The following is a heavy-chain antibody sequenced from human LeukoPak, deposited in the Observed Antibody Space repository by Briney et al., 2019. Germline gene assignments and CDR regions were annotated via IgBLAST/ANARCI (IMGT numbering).Heavy chain of an antibody. J-gene: IGHJ4*02. CDR2: ISGSGDST. D-gene: IGHD5-12*01. Sequence: PGGSLRLSCAASGFTFSNYAMTWVRQAPGKGLEWVSAISGSGDSTYYADSVKGRFTISRDNSKNTLYLQMNSLRAEDTALYYCAKGRGYSGYDFFDYWGQGTLVTVSS. CDR1: GFTFSNYA. V-gene: IGHV3-23*01. CDR3: AKGRGYSGYDFFDY.